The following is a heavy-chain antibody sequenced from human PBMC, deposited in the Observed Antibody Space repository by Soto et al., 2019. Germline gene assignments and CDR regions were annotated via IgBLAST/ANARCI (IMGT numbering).Heavy chain of an antibody. CDR1: GFTFSSYS. D-gene: IGHD5-12*01. CDR3: VGIGYDPTAGNYYFDY. V-gene: IGHV3-21*01. J-gene: IGHJ4*02. Sequence: PGGSLRLSCAASGFTFSSYSMNWVRQAPGKGLEWVSSISSSSSYIYYADSVKGRFTIPRDNAKNSLYLQMNSLRAEDTAVYYCVGIGYDPTAGNYYFDYWGQGTLVTVSS. CDR2: ISSSSSYI.